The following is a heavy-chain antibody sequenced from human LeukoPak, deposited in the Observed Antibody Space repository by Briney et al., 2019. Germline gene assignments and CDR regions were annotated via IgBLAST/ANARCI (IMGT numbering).Heavy chain of an antibody. CDR3: ARAHRYDSASGDYYYFYYLDV. J-gene: IGHJ6*03. CDR2: IRGYNDNT. CDR1: GYSFTTYG. D-gene: IGHD2-21*02. Sequence: ASVKVSCKASGYSFTTYGINWVRQAPGQGLEWMGWIRGYNDNTNYAQKLQGRVTLTTDTSTSTVYMELRSLRSDDTAVYYCARAHRYDSASGDYYYFYYLDVWGKGTTVTISS. V-gene: IGHV1-18*01.